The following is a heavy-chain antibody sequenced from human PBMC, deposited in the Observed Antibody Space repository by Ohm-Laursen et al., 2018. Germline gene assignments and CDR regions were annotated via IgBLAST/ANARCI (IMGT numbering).Heavy chain of an antibody. V-gene: IGHV4-59*01. CDR1: GGSINNDY. CDR3: ARRTYFDS. J-gene: IGHJ4*02. Sequence: SETLSLTCSVSGGSINNDYWSWVRQPPGKELEWIGYIYYNRDTRYNPSLKSRVTISVDTSKNQLSLRLSSVTAADTAVYYCARRTYFDSWGQGTLVTASS. CDR2: IYYNRDT.